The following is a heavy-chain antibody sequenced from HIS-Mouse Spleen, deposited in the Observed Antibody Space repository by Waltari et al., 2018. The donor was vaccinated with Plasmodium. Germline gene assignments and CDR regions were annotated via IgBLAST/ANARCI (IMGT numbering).Heavy chain of an antibody. CDR1: GYTFTGYY. V-gene: IGHV1-2*02. CDR2: SKPKRGGT. CDR3: ARVLGYKAAAGTFVEYFQH. D-gene: IGHD6-13*01. J-gene: IGHJ1*01. Sequence: QVQLVQSGAEVKKPGASVKVSCKASGYTFTGYYMHCVRQSPGQGLGGMEWSKPKRGGTNYAQKFQGRVTMTRDTSISTAYMELSRLRSDDTAVYYCARVLGYKAAAGTFVEYFQHWGQGTLVTVSS.